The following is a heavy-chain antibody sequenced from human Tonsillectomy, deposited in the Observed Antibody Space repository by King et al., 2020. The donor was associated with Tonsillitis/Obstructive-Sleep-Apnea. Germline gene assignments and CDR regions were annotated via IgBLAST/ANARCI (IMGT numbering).Heavy chain of an antibody. CDR2: IRNKTNSYSR. J-gene: IGHJ3*02. D-gene: IGHD1-26*01. V-gene: IGHV3-72*01. CDR3: ARERNSGSYFLGAFDI. CDR1: GFTFNDHF. Sequence: VQLVESGGGLVQPGGSLRLSCAASGFTFNDHFMDWVRQAPGKGLEWVGRIRNKTNSYSREYVASVAGRFTISRDDSKNSLYLQMNSLKTEDTAVYYCARERNSGSYFLGAFDIWGQGTVVTVSS.